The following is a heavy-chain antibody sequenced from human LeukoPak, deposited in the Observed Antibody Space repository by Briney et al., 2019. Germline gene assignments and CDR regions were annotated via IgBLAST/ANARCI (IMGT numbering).Heavy chain of an antibody. CDR1: GFRFGSDW. D-gene: IGHD3-16*01. J-gene: IGHJ3*02. CDR3: ARYYDPPVGDAFDI. V-gene: IGHV3-7*01. Sequence: PGGPLRLSCAASGFRFGSDWMIWVRQAPGKGLEWVANINPDGSEKYYVDSVKGRFTISRDNGKNSLYLQLNSLRADDTAVYYCARYYDPPVGDAFDIWGQGTLVTVSS. CDR2: INPDGSEK.